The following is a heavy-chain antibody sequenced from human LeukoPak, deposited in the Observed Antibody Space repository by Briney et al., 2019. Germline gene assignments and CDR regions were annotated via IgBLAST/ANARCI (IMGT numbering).Heavy chain of an antibody. CDR2: ISSSSSYI. CDR3: ARKEIYGGNAVDY. CDR1: GFTFSSYS. J-gene: IGHJ4*02. Sequence: GGSLRLSCAASGFTFSSYSMNWVRQAPGKGLEWVSSISSSSSYIYYADSVKGRFTISRDNAKNSLYLQMNSLRAEDTAVYYCARKEIYGGNAVDYWGQGTLVTVSS. V-gene: IGHV3-21*01. D-gene: IGHD4-17*01.